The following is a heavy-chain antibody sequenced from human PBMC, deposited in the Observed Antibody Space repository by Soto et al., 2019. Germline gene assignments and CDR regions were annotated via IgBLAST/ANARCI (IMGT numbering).Heavy chain of an antibody. Sequence: PGGSLRLSCAASGFTFSSYWLSWVRQAPGKGLEWVANIKQDGSEKYYVDSVKGRFTISRDNAKNSLYLQMNSLRAEDTAVYYCAREGIVVVVADPGVDHAFDIWGQGTMVTVSS. V-gene: IGHV3-7*01. CDR1: GFTFSSYW. D-gene: IGHD2-15*01. CDR2: IKQDGSEK. J-gene: IGHJ3*02. CDR3: AREGIVVVVADPGVDHAFDI.